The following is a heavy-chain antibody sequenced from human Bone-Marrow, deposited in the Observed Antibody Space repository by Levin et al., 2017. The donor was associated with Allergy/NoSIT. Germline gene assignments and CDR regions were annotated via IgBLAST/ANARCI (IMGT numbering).Heavy chain of an antibody. CDR1: GYTFTSFG. Sequence: ASVKVSCKASGYTFTSFGIIWVRQAPGQGLEWVGWVSAYNGDRNYAQKLQGRVTMTTDTSTSTGYMELTSLRSDHTAVYYCARALGDSNSGFSDYWGQGTLVTVSA. V-gene: IGHV1-18*01. CDR3: ARALGDSNSGFSDY. D-gene: IGHD6-13*01. CDR2: VSAYNGDR. J-gene: IGHJ4*02.